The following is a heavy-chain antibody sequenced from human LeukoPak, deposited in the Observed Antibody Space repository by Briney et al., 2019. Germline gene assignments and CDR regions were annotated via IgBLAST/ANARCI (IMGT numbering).Heavy chain of an antibody. J-gene: IGHJ4*02. Sequence: ASVKVSCKASGYTFTGYYMHWVRQAPGQGLEWTGWINPNSGGTNYAQKFQGRVTMTRDTSISTAYMELSRLRSDDTAVYYCARGGLSDGYNSLFPLHLLFDYWGQGTLVTVSS. CDR3: ARGGLSDGYNSLFPLHLLFDY. V-gene: IGHV1-2*02. CDR1: GYTFTGYY. CDR2: INPNSGGT. D-gene: IGHD5-24*01.